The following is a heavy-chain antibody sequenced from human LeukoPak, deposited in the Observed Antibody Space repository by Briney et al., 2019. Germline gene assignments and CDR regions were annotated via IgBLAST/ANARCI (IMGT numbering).Heavy chain of an antibody. Sequence: SETLSLTCTVSGGSGSSYYWSWLRQPPGKGLEWIGFIYYSGSTNYNPSLKSRVTISVHTSKNQFSLKLSSVTAADTAVYYCARTTEGGYSYGSFYYYMDVWGKGATVTISS. CDR3: ARTTEGGYSYGSFYYYMDV. V-gene: IGHV4-59*02. D-gene: IGHD5-18*01. CDR2: IYYSGST. CDR1: GGSGSSYY. J-gene: IGHJ6*03.